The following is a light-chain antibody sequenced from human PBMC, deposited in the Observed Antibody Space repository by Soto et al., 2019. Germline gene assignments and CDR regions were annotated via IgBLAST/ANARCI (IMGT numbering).Light chain of an antibody. J-gene: IGKJ4*01. CDR2: QVS. CDR3: VQGTQWPGT. Sequence: DILMTQSPVSLPFTLGQRASISCRSSQSLVFRDGNTYLNWFQQRPGQSPRRLIYQVSNRDSGVPDRFSGSGSGTDFTLKISSVEAEDVAVYYCVQGTQWPGTFGGGTKVDI. CDR1: QSLVFRDGNTY. V-gene: IGKV2-30*01.